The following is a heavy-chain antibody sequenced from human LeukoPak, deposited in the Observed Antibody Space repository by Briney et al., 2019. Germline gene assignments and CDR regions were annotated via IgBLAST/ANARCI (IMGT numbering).Heavy chain of an antibody. CDR2: IGRDSRTI. V-gene: IGHV3-48*01. CDR3: VRDNPRCCGVVPANIDDY. J-gene: IGHJ4*02. CDR1: GFTFSGDS. Sequence: PGGSLRLSYAASGFTFSGDSMNWVRQAPGKGLEWISYIGRDSRTIFYADSVRGRFTISRDNAKNSLYLQMNSLRAEDTAVYYCVRDNPRCCGVVPANIDDYWGQGTLVTVSS. D-gene: IGHD2-15*01.